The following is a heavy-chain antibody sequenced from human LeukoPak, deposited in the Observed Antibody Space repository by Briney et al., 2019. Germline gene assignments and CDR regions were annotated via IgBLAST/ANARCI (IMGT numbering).Heavy chain of an antibody. CDR3: ARDRVYYTDSSGYYR. CDR2: INAYNGNT. J-gene: IGHJ4*02. D-gene: IGHD3-22*01. Sequence: GASVKVSCKASGYTFTSYVISCARQAPGQGLEWMGWINAYNGNTNYAQNLQGRVTMTTDTSSSTAYMELRSLRSDDTAVYYCARDRVYYTDSSGYYRWGQGTLVTVSS. CDR1: GYTFTSYV. V-gene: IGHV1-18*01.